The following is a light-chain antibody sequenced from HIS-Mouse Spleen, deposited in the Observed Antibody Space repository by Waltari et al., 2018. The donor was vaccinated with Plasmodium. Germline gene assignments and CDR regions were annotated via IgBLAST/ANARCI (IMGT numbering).Light chain of an antibody. CDR1: AVQKKY. CDR2: EDS. Sequence: SYELTQPPSVQVSPGQTARVTCSANAVQKKYAYWYQQKSGQDPVLVIYEDSKRPSGIPERFSGSSSGTMDTLTISGAQVEDEADYYCYSTDSSGNHRVFGGGTKLTVL. CDR3: YSTDSSGNHRV. J-gene: IGLJ3*02. V-gene: IGLV3-10*01.